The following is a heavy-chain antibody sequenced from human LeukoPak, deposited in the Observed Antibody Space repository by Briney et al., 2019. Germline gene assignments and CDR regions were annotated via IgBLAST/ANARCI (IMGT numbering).Heavy chain of an antibody. CDR3: ARYKGYYDFGFDP. V-gene: IGHV4-59*08. CDR2: IYYSGST. Sequence: SETLSLTCTVSGGSISSYYWSWIRQPPGKGLEWIGYIYYSGSTNYNPSLKSRVTISVDTSKNQFSLKLSSVTAADTAVYYCARYKGYYDFGFDPWGQGTLVTVSS. J-gene: IGHJ5*02. CDR1: GGSISSYY. D-gene: IGHD3-3*01.